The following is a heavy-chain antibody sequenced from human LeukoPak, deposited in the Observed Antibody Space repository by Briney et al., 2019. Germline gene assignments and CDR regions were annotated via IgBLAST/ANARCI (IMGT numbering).Heavy chain of an antibody. Sequence: QTGGSLRLSCAASGFTFSSYAMHWVPQSLGKGLEWVADMSYDGFNKYYADSVKGRFTISRDNSKNTLYLQMNSLRAEDTAVYYCAKTKGYSYGYYFDYWGQGTTVTVSS. CDR1: GFTFSSYA. V-gene: IGHV3-30*18. D-gene: IGHD5-18*01. J-gene: IGHJ4*03. CDR2: MSYDGFNK. CDR3: AKTKGYSYGYYFDY.